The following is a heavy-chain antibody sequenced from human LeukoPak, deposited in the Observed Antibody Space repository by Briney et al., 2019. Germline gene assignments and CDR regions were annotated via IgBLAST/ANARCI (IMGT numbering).Heavy chain of an antibody. V-gene: IGHV4-61*02. D-gene: IGHD1-26*01. Sequence: PSQTLSLTCTVSGGSISSGSYYWSWIRQPAGKGLEWIGRIYTSGSTNYNPSLKSRVTISVDTSKNQFSLKLSSVTAADTAVYYCVTGDEVGIGPLDYWGQGTLVTVSS. J-gene: IGHJ4*02. CDR1: GGSISSGSYY. CDR2: IYTSGST. CDR3: VTGDEVGIGPLDY.